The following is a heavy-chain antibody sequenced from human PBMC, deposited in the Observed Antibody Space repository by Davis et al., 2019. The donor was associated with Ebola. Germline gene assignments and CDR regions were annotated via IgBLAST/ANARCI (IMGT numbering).Heavy chain of an antibody. D-gene: IGHD2-15*01. CDR2: IKSKTDGGTT. CDR1: GFTFSNAW. Sequence: PGGSLRLSCAASGFTFSNAWMNWVRQAPGKGLEWVGRIKSKTDGGTTDYAAPVKGRFTISRDDSKNTLYLQMNSLKTEDTAVYYCTTGRYSGYYYYGMDVWGQGTTVTVSS. CDR3: TTGRYSGYYYYGMDV. J-gene: IGHJ6*02. V-gene: IGHV3-15*07.